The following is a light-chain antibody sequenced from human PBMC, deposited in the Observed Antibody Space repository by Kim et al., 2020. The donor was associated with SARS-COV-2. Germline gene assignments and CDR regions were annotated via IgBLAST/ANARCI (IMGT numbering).Light chain of an antibody. CDR3: QTWGSGIQVV. Sequence: QLVLTQSPSVSASLGASVKLTCTLSSGHSNYAIAWHQQQPEKGPRYLMKLNSDGSHRKGDGIPDRFSGSSSGAERYLTISSLQSEDEADYYCQTWGSGIQVVFGGGTQLTVL. J-gene: IGLJ2*01. CDR2: LNSDGSH. CDR1: SGHSNYA. V-gene: IGLV4-69*01.